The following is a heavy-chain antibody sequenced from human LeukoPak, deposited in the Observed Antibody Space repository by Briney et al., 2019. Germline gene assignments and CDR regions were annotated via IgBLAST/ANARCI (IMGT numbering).Heavy chain of an antibody. V-gene: IGHV4-34*01. Sequence: SETLSLTCAVYGGSFSGYYWSWIRQPPGKGLEWIGEINHSGSTNYNPSLKSRVTISVDTSKNQFSLKLSSVTAADTAVYYCARGLTFRVLGNWFDPWGQGTLVTVSS. CDR2: INHSGST. D-gene: IGHD3-3*01. J-gene: IGHJ5*02. CDR1: GGSFSGYY. CDR3: ARGLTFRVLGNWFDP.